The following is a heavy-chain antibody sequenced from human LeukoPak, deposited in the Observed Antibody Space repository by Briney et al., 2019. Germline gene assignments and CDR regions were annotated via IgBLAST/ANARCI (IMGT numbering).Heavy chain of an antibody. CDR1: GFTFSSYA. J-gene: IGHJ4*02. CDR3: AKPPTQLLQPIYFDC. Sequence: GGSLRLSCAASGFTFSSYAMSWVGQPPGRGLEWVSAISGSGGSKYYADSVKGRFTISRDNSKNTLSLQMNSLSAEDTAVYYCAKPPTQLLQPIYFDCWGQGTLVTVSS. CDR2: ISGSGGSK. D-gene: IGHD2-2*01. V-gene: IGHV3-23*01.